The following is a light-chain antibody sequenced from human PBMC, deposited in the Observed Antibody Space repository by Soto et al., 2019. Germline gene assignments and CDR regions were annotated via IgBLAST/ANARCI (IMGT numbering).Light chain of an antibody. V-gene: IGLV2-11*01. J-gene: IGLJ1*01. CDR1: SSDVGGYNY. Sequence: QSALTQPRSVSGSPGQSVTISCTGTSSDVGGYNYVSWYQQYPGKAPKLMIYDVSTRPSGVPDRFSGSKSGNTASLTIPGLQAEDEADYYCCSYAGSYTFVFGIGTKLTVL. CDR2: DVS. CDR3: CSYAGSYTFV.